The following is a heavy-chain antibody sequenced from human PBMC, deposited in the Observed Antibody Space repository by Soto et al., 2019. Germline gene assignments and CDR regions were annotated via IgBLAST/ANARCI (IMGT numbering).Heavy chain of an antibody. CDR2: FDPEDGET. J-gene: IGHJ5*02. D-gene: IGHD6-19*01. V-gene: IGHV1-24*01. Sequence: ASVKVSCKVSGYTLTELSMHWVRQAPGKGLEWMGGFDPEDGETIYAQKFQGRVTMTEDTSTDTAYMELSSLRSEDTAVYYCARDNPPIAVAGPEGGWFDPWGQGTLVTVSS. CDR3: ARDNPPIAVAGPEGGWFDP. CDR1: GYTLTELS.